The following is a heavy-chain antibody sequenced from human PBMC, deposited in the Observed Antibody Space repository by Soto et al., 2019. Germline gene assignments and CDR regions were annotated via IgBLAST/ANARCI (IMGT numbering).Heavy chain of an antibody. V-gene: IGHV3-30*18. J-gene: IGHJ4*02. D-gene: IGHD2-15*01. CDR3: AKADPDPYCSGGSCYSLLGY. Sequence: QVQLVESGGGVVQPGRSLRLSCAASGFTFSSYGMHWVRQAPGKGLEWVAVISYDGSNKYYADSVKGRFTISRDNSKNTLYLQMNSLRAEDTAVYYCAKADPDPYCSGGSCYSLLGYWGQGTLVTVSS. CDR2: ISYDGSNK. CDR1: GFTFSSYG.